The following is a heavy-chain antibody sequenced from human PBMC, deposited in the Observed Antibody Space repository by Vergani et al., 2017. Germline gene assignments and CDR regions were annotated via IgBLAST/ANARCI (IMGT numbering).Heavy chain of an antibody. CDR3: ARGLDSCLGCSGSYYDY. Sequence: QVQLVQSGAEVKKPGSSVKVSCKASVGTFSSYAISWVRQAPGQGVEWMGRIIPIFGTANYAQKFQGRVTITADESTSTAYMELSSLRPEDTAVYYCARGLDSCLGCSGSYYDYWGQGTLVTVSS. CDR1: VGTFSSYA. CDR2: IIPIFGTA. J-gene: IGHJ4*02. D-gene: IGHD3-10*02. V-gene: IGHV1-69*13.